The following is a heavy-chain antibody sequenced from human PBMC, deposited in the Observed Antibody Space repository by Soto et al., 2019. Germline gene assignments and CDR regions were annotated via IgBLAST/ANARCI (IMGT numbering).Heavy chain of an antibody. CDR1: GFTFSSYA. V-gene: IGHV3-23*01. D-gene: IGHD1-1*01. J-gene: IGHJ4*02. CDR2: ISGSGGST. Sequence: GGSLRLSCAASGFTFSSYAMSWVRQAPGKGLEWVSDISGSGGSTYYADSVRGRFTLSRDNSKNTLYLQMNSLRAEDTAVYYCAKDTNIDYFTSRVDYWGQGTLVTVSS. CDR3: AKDTNIDYFTSRVDY.